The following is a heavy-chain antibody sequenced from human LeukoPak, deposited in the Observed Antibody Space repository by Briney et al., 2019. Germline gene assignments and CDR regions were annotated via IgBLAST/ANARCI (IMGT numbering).Heavy chain of an antibody. V-gene: IGHV4-39*01. Sequence: PSETLSLTCTVSGGSIRNDNHYWSWIRQPPGRGLEWVARIYDNDNTYYSPPLKSRLPISVDTSENQYSLELNSVTAADTAVYYCATLRSSGWPHVKTSWGKGTLVTVSS. CDR3: ATLRSSGWPHVKTS. J-gene: IGHJ5*02. D-gene: IGHD6-25*01. CDR2: IYDNDNT. CDR1: GGSIRNDNHY.